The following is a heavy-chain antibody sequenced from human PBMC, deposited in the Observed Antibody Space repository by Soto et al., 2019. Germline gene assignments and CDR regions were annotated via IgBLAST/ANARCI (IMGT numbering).Heavy chain of an antibody. D-gene: IGHD2-8*01. V-gene: IGHV3-13*01. CDR3: ARAADCTNGVCYHGNTVFFFDI. CDR1: GFTFSSYD. Sequence: EVQLVESGGGLVQPGGSLRLSCAASGFTFSSYDMHWVRQATGKGLEWVSAIGTAGDTYYPGSVKGRFTISRENAKNSLYLQMNSLRAGDTAVYYCARAADCTNGVCYHGNTVFFFDIWGQGTMVTVSS. CDR2: IGTAGDT. J-gene: IGHJ3*02.